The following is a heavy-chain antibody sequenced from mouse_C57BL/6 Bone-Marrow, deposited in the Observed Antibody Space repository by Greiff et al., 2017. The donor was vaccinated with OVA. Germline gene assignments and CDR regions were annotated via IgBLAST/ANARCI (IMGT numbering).Heavy chain of an antibody. J-gene: IGHJ4*01. Sequence: QVQLKESGAELARPGASVKMSCKASGYTFTSYTMHWVKQRPGQGLEWIGWIFPGSGSTYYNEKFKGKATLTVDKSSSTAYMLLSSLTSEDSAVYFCARDLSMDYWGQGTSVTVSS. CDR1: GYTFTSYT. D-gene: IGHD5-1*01. CDR3: ARDLSMDY. CDR2: IFPGSGST. V-gene: IGHV1-75*01.